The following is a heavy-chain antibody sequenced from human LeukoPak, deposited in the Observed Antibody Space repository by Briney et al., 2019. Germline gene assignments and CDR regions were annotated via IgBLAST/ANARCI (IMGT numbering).Heavy chain of an antibody. D-gene: IGHD4-17*01. CDR3: ARADDYGDFLDY. V-gene: IGHV4-59*08. J-gene: IGHJ4*02. CDR1: GDSISSYY. CDR2: IYYSGLT. Sequence: SETLSLTCTVSGDSISSYYWNWIRQPPGKGLEWIGYIYYSGLTNYNPSLKSRVTISLDTSTNQFSLKMTSVTAADTAVYYCARADDYGDFLDYWGQGTLVTVSS.